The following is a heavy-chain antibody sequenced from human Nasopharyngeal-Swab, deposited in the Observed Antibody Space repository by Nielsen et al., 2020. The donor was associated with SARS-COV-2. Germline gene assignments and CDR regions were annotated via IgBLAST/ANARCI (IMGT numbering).Heavy chain of an antibody. J-gene: IGHJ3*01. CDR2: FDPEDGET. D-gene: IGHD2-15*01. Sequence: ASVKVSCKVSGYTLTELSMHWVRQAPGKGLEWMGGFDPEDGETIYAQKFQGRVTMTEDTSTDTAYMELSSLRAEDTALYYCVKDNLLRAFDLWGQGTMVTVSS. V-gene: IGHV1-24*01. CDR3: VKDNLLRAFDL. CDR1: GYTLTELS.